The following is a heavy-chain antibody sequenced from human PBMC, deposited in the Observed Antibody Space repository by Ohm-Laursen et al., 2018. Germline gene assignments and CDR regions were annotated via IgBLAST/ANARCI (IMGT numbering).Heavy chain of an antibody. CDR3: ARHVYSYGSSFDY. J-gene: IGHJ4*02. V-gene: IGHV3-7*01. CDR1: GFTFSSYS. Sequence: SLRLSCTASGFTFSSYSMNWVRQAPGKGLEWVANIKQDGSEKYYVDSVKGRFTISRDNAKNSAYLQMNSLRAEDTAVYYCARHVYSYGSSFDYWGQGTLVTVSS. D-gene: IGHD5-18*01. CDR2: IKQDGSEK.